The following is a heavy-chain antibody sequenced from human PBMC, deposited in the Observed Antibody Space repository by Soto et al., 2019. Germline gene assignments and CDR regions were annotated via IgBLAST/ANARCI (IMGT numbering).Heavy chain of an antibody. D-gene: IGHD3-22*01. CDR3: ARDGYYYDRSGSPAGIDY. Sequence: SVKVSCKASGGTFSSYAISWVRQAPGQGLEWMGGIIPIFGTANYAQKFQGRVTITADESTSTAYMELSSLGSEDTAVYYCARDGYYYDRSGSPAGIDYWCQGTLVTVSS. V-gene: IGHV1-69*13. CDR1: GGTFSSYA. J-gene: IGHJ4*02. CDR2: IIPIFGTA.